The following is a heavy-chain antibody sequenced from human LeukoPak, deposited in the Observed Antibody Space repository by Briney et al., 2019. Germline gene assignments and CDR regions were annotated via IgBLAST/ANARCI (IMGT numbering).Heavy chain of an antibody. D-gene: IGHD3-10*01. Sequence: GSLSLSCAASGFTFSSYAMSGVRQAPGKGLEWVSAISGSGGSTYYADSVKGRFTISRDNSKNTLYLQMNSLRNEDTAVYYCAKDGQLTMVRGASDYYGMDVWGQGTTVTVSS. CDR3: AKDGQLTMVRGASDYYGMDV. CDR2: ISGSGGST. V-gene: IGHV3-23*01. CDR1: GFTFSSYA. J-gene: IGHJ6*02.